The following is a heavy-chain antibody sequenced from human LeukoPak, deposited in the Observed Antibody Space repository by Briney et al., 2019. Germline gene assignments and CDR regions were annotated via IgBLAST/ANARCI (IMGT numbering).Heavy chain of an antibody. Sequence: PGGSLRLSCAASGFTFSSYGMHWVRQAPGKGLEWVAFIRYDGSNKYYADSVKGRFTISRDNSKNTLYLQMNSLRAEDTAVYYCAKDHYDILTGLFDYWGQGTLVTVSS. D-gene: IGHD3-9*01. CDR1: GFTFSSYG. CDR2: IRYDGSNK. CDR3: AKDHYDILTGLFDY. V-gene: IGHV3-30*02. J-gene: IGHJ4*02.